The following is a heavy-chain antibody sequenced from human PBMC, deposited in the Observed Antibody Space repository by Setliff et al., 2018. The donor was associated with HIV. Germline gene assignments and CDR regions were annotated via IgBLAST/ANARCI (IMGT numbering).Heavy chain of an antibody. Sequence: ASVKVSCKASGYTFTTYYIHWVRQDPGQGLEWMGIINPSSTSTNYAQRFQGRVTMTRDTSTRTVYMELSSLRSEDTAVYYCARDHMSVGAWVGATSRGLFQHWGQGTLVTVSS. CDR3: ARDHMSVGAWVGATSRGLFQH. CDR2: INPSSTST. D-gene: IGHD1-26*01. V-gene: IGHV1-46*01. CDR1: GYTFTTYY. J-gene: IGHJ1*01.